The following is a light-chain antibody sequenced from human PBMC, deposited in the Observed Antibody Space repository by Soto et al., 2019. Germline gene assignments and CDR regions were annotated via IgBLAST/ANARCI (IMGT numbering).Light chain of an antibody. CDR1: QSISSW. CDR2: KAA. CDR3: HQYNSYSPNS. V-gene: IGKV1-5*03. J-gene: IGKJ2*01. Sequence: DIQMTQSPSTLSASVGDRVTITCRASQSISSWLAWYQQKPGKAPKLLIYKAASLESGATSRFSDSGSGTEFTLTIGSLQADDFATSYCHQYNSYSPNSFGQGTKLEIK.